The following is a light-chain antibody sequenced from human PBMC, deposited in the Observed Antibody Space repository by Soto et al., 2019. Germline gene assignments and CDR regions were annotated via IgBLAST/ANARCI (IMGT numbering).Light chain of an antibody. CDR2: EVS. V-gene: IGLV2-14*01. J-gene: IGLJ1*01. CDR3: SSYTSSSTLYG. CDR1: SNDVGGYNY. Sequence: QSVLTQPAPMSGSPAQSITLSCTGTSNDVGGYNYVSWYQQHPGKAPKLMIYEVSNRRSGVSNRFCGFRSGNTASLIFSGLEADDEADYYCSSYTSSSTLYGFGNGTKVTAL.